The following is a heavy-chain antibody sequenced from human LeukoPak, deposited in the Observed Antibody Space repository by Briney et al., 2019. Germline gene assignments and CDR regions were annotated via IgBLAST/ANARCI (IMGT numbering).Heavy chain of an antibody. J-gene: IGHJ6*03. CDR1: GGSISSYY. V-gene: IGHV4-4*09. D-gene: IGHD1-26*01. CDR3: ARLLPPSGSYSYYYYYMDV. Sequence: PSETLSLTCTVSGGSISSYYWSRIRQPPGKGLEWIGSIYTSGSTNYKPSLKSRVTISVDTSKNQFSLKLTSVTAADTAVYYCARLLPPSGSYSYYYYYMDVWGKGTTVTVSS. CDR2: IYTSGST.